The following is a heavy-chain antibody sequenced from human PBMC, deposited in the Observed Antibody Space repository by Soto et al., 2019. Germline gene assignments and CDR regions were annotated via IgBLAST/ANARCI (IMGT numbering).Heavy chain of an antibody. CDR2: ISSDGDIT. V-gene: IGHV3-64D*06. D-gene: IGHD3-9*01. CDR1: GFTFSEYS. Sequence: GGSLRLSCPASGFTFSEYSMHWVRQAPGKGLQYVSTISSDGDITYYADSVKGRFTISRDNSKNTLYLQMNSLRPEDTAVYYCVKVSTFYDILTGYYSTNFFDPWGQGTLVTVSS. J-gene: IGHJ5*02. CDR3: VKVSTFYDILTGYYSTNFFDP.